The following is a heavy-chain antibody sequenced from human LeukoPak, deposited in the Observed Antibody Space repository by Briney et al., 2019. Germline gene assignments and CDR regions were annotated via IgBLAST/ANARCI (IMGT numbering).Heavy chain of an antibody. CDR1: GYTFTGYY. CDR2: INPYSGGT. D-gene: IGHD3-22*01. Sequence: ASVKVSCKASGYTFTGYYMHWVRQAPGQGLEWMGWINPYSGGTNYAQKFQGRVTMTRDMSISTAYMELSRLRSDDTAVYYCARDVYYYDSSGTFDYWGQGTLVTVSS. CDR3: ARDVYYYDSSGTFDY. J-gene: IGHJ4*02. V-gene: IGHV1-2*02.